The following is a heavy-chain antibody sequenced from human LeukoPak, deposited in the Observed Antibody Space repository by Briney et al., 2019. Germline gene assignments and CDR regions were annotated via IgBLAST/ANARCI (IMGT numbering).Heavy chain of an antibody. V-gene: IGHV1-69*05. Sequence: GASVKVSCKASGGSFSNYAISWVRQAPGQGLEWMGGIIPIFGSPTYAQKFQGRVTITTDESTTTAYMELSSLRSDDTAVFFFARGERHIPIYYWGQGTLVTVSS. CDR2: IIPIFGSP. J-gene: IGHJ4*02. D-gene: IGHD2-21*01. CDR1: GGSFSNYA. CDR3: ARGERHIPIYY.